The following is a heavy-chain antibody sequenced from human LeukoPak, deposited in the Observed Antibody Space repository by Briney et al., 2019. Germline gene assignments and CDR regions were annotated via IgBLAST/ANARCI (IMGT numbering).Heavy chain of an antibody. D-gene: IGHD2-15*01. J-gene: IGHJ6*03. CDR1: GGSISNYY. Sequence: SETLSLTCTVSGGSISNYYWSWIRQPPGKGLEWIGYIHYSGSTNYNSSLKSRVTISVDTSKNQFSLKLSSVTAADTAVYYCARTTEGYCRGRSCYSYYYYMDVWGKGTTVTVSS. V-gene: IGHV4-59*01. CDR2: IHYSGST. CDR3: ARTTEGYCRGRSCYSYYYYMDV.